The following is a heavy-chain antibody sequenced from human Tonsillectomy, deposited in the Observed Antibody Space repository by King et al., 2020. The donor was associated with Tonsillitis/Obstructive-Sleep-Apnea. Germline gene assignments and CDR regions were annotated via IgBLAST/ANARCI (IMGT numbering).Heavy chain of an antibody. CDR2: IWYDGRNK. J-gene: IGHJ3*02. CDR3: ARGITIFGVDAFDI. Sequence: VQLVESGGGVVQPGRSLRLSCAASGFTFSSYGMHWVRQAPGKGLEWVAVIWYDGRNKYYADSVKGRFTISRDNSKNTLYLQMNSLRAEDTAVYYCARGITIFGVDAFDIWGQGTMVTVSS. CDR1: GFTFSSYG. D-gene: IGHD3-3*01. V-gene: IGHV3-33*01.